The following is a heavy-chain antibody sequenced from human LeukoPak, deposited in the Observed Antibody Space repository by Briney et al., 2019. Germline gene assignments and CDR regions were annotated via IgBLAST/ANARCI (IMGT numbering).Heavy chain of an antibody. CDR1: GYTFTGYY. CDR3: ARHAMYTVVAGNSWLDP. D-gene: IGHD6-19*01. Sequence: GASVKVSCKASGYTFTGYYMHWVRQAPGQGLEWMGWINPHSGDTNYTQKFQGRVTMTRDTSISTAYMELSRLRSDDTAVYYCARHAMYTVVAGNSWLDPWGQGTLVTVSS. V-gene: IGHV1-2*02. J-gene: IGHJ5*02. CDR2: INPHSGDT.